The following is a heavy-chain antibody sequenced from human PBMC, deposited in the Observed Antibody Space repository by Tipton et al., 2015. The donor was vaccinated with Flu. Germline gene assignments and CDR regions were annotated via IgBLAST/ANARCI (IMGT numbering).Heavy chain of an antibody. Sequence: TLSLTCAVYGGSFSGYYWSWIRQPPGKGLEWIGEINHSGSTNYNPSLKSRVTISVDTSKNQFSLKLRSMTAADTAVYYFTRKEYDILSGYYNGVDYWGQGTLVTVSS. CDR1: GGSFSGYY. V-gene: IGHV4-34*01. CDR2: INHSGST. CDR3: TRKEYDILSGYYNGVDY. J-gene: IGHJ4*02. D-gene: IGHD3-9*01.